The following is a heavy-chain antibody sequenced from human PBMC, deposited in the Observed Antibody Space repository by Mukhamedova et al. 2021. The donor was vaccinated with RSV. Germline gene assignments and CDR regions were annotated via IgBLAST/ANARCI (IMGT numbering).Heavy chain of an antibody. Sequence: LEWVSGISGSGGTHYADSVKGRFTISRDNSKNTLYLQMNSLRAEDTAVYYCAKSLLGGFDYWGQGTLVTVSS. CDR3: AKSLLGGFDY. CDR2: ISGSGGT. V-gene: IGHV3-23*01. D-gene: IGHD3-16*01. J-gene: IGHJ4*02.